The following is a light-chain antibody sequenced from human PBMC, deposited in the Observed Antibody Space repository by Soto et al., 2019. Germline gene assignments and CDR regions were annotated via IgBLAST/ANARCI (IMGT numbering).Light chain of an antibody. J-gene: IGLJ3*02. CDR2: GNT. Sequence: QSVLTQPPSVSGAPGQRVTISCAGSSPNIGAGFDVHWYLQLPGAAPKVLIYGNTNRPSGVPDRFSGSKSGTSASLAITGLRAEDEADYFCQSFDSSLRDWVFGGGTKVTVL. CDR1: SPNIGAGFD. V-gene: IGLV1-40*01. CDR3: QSFDSSLRDWV.